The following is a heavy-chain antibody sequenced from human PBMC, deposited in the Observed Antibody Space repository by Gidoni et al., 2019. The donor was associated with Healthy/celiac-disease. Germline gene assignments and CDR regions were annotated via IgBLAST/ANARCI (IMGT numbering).Heavy chain of an antibody. D-gene: IGHD3-22*01. CDR2: IIPIFGTA. CDR3: ARSSYDSSGYQYYYYGMDV. V-gene: IGHV1-69*01. J-gene: IGHJ6*02. CDR1: GGTFSRYA. Sequence: QVQLVKSGAEVKKPGSSVKVSCKASGGTFSRYAIGWVRQAPGQGLEWMGGIIPIFGTANYAQKFQGRVTITADESTSTAYMELSSLRSEDTAVYYCARSSYDSSGYQYYYYGMDVWGQGTTVTVSS.